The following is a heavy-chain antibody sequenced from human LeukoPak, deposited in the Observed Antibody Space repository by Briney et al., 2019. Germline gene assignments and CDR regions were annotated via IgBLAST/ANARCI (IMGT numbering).Heavy chain of an antibody. CDR3: ATPFDYGDYVYYYYMDV. D-gene: IGHD4-17*01. V-gene: IGHV3-30*02. Sequence: GGSLRLSCAASGFTFSSYGMHWVRQAPGKGLEWVAFIRYDGSNKYYADSVRGRFTISRDNSKNTLYLQMNSLRAEDTAVYYRATPFDYGDYVYYYYMDVWAKGPRSPSP. CDR1: GFTFSSYG. CDR2: IRYDGSNK. J-gene: IGHJ6*03.